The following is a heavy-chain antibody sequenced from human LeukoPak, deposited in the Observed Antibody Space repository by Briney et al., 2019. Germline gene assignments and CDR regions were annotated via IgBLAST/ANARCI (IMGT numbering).Heavy chain of an antibody. CDR3: AREPCSSTNCRIFDS. CDR2: ISISDTTI. J-gene: IGHJ4*02. Sequence: GGSLRLSCAASGFTFSDYYMSWIRQAPGKGLEWVSYISISDTTIYYADPVKGRFTISRDNAKNSLYLQMDSLRAEDTAVYYCAREPCSSTNCRIFDSWGQGTLVTVSS. D-gene: IGHD2-2*01. V-gene: IGHV3-11*04. CDR1: GFTFSDYY.